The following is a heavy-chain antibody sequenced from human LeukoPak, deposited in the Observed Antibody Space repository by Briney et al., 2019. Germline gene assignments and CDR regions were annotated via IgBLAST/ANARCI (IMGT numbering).Heavy chain of an antibody. CDR1: GRSISSYF. CDR3: ARAYYDTSGYPGWYFDL. D-gene: IGHD3-22*01. J-gene: IGHJ2*01. V-gene: IGHV4-4*07. Sequence: SETLSLTRTVSGRSISSYFWSWIRQPAGKGPHWIGRIYTSGSTNYNPSLKSRVTMSVDTSKNQFSLKLTSVTAADTAVYYCARAYYDTSGYPGWYFDLWGRGTLVTVSS. CDR2: IYTSGST.